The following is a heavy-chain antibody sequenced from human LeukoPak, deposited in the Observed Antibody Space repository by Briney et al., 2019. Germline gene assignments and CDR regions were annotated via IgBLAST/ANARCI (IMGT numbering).Heavy chain of an antibody. D-gene: IGHD2-2*01. V-gene: IGHV1-69*02. CDR2: IIPILGIA. Sequence: ASVKVACKASGGTFSSYTISWVRQAPGQGLEWMGRIIPILGIANYAQKFQGRVTITADKSTSTAYMELSSLRSEDTAVYYCARAPGRVVVPAAVDYWGQGTLVTVSP. CDR3: ARAPGRVVVPAAVDY. CDR1: GGTFSSYT. J-gene: IGHJ4*02.